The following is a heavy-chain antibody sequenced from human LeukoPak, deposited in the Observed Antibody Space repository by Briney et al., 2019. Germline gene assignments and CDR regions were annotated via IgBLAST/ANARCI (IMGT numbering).Heavy chain of an antibody. V-gene: IGHV4-34*01. J-gene: IGHJ4*02. D-gene: IGHD3-9*01. CDR3: ARGGRNYDILTGYYKY. CDR2: INHSGST. CDR1: GGSFSGYY. Sequence: SETLSLTCAVYGGSFSGYYWSWIRQPPGKGLEWIGEINHSGSTNYNPSLKSRVTISVDTSKNQFSLELSSVTAADTAVYYCARGGRNYDILTGYYKYWGQGTLVTVSS.